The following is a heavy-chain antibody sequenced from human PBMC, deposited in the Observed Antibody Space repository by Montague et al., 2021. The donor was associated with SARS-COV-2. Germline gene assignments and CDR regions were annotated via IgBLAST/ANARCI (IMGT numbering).Heavy chain of an antibody. V-gene: IGHV3-11*03. Sequence: SRRLSFSASGFTFSDYYMSWIRQAPGKGLEWVSYISGRGSYTDYAGSVKGRFTISRDNARKSLYLEMNSLRAEDTAVYYCARLVGVESNRRDYFNYWGQGTLVTVSS. CDR1: GFTFSDYY. CDR3: ARLVGVESNRRDYFNY. J-gene: IGHJ4*02. D-gene: IGHD1-14*01. CDR2: ISGRGSYT.